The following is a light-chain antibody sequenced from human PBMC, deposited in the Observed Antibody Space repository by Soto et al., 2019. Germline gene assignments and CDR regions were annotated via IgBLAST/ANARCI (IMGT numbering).Light chain of an antibody. V-gene: IGKV3-15*01. CDR1: QSVGSK. CDR3: QQYSDWPPEYT. CDR2: GVS. J-gene: IGKJ2*01. Sequence: EIVMTQSPATLSVSPGEGATLSCRASQSVGSKLAWYQQKPGQAPRLLIFGVSTRANGVPARFSGSGSGTDFSLTISSLEADDFAVYYCQQYSDWPPEYTFGQGTKLEIK.